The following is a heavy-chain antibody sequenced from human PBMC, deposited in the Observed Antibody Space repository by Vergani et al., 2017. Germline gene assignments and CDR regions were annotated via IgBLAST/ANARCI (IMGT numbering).Heavy chain of an antibody. CDR1: GGTFSSYA. Sequence: QVQLVQSGAEVKKPGSSVKVSCKASGGTFSSYAISWVRQAPGQGLEWMGGIIPIFGTANYAQKFQGRVTITADESKSTAYMELSSLRSEDTAVYYCARVCNRSYYYYYYYMDVWGKGTTVTVSS. J-gene: IGHJ6*03. CDR3: ARVCNRSYYYYYYYMDV. V-gene: IGHV1-69*01. D-gene: IGHD1-14*01. CDR2: IIPIFGTA.